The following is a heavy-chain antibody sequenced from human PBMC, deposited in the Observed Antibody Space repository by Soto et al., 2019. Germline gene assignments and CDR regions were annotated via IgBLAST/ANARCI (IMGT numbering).Heavy chain of an antibody. CDR3: ARSPPPVSMFDP. CDR1: GYTFTSSA. CDR2: INAGNGNT. J-gene: IGHJ5*02. Sequence: ASVKVSCKASGYTFTSSAMHWVRQAPGQRLEWMGWINAGNGNTKYSQKFQGRVTITRDTSASTAYMELSSLRSEDTAVYYCARSPPPVSMFDPWGQGTLVTVSS. V-gene: IGHV1-3*01.